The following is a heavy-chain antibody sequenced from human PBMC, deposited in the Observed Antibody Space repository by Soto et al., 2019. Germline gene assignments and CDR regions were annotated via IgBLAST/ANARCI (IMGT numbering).Heavy chain of an antibody. V-gene: IGHV3-33*01. D-gene: IGHD3-22*01. Sequence: PGGSLRLSCAASGFTFSSYGMHWVRQAPGKGLEWVAVIWYDGSNKYYADSAKGRFTISRDNSKNTLYLQMNSLRAEDTAVYYCARAISDVNYYDSSGSYYPALYYYYGMDVWGQGTTVTVSS. J-gene: IGHJ6*02. CDR1: GFTFSSYG. CDR3: ARAISDVNYYDSSGSYYPALYYYYGMDV. CDR2: IWYDGSNK.